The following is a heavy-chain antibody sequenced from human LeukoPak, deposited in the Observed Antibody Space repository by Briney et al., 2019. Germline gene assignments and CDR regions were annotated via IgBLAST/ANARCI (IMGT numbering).Heavy chain of an antibody. J-gene: IGHJ4*02. CDR1: GFTFSTYW. Sequence: GGSLRLSCAASGFTFSTYWMHWVRQVPGKGLVWVSRINSDGSSTNYADSVKGRFTISRDNAKNTLYLQMNSLRAEDTAVYYCARVGGFGQVDYWGQGTLVTVSS. V-gene: IGHV3-74*01. D-gene: IGHD3-10*01. CDR3: ARVGGFGQVDY. CDR2: INSDGSST.